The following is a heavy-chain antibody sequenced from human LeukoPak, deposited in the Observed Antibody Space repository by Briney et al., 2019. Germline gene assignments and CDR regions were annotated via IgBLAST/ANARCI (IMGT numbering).Heavy chain of an antibody. CDR2: ISAYNGNT. V-gene: IGHV1-18*01. CDR1: GYTFTSYG. Sequence: ASVKVSCKASGYTFTSYGISWVRQAPGQGLEWMGWISAYNGNTNYAQKLQGRVTMTTDTSTSTAYMELRSLRSDDTAVYYCARDIAPYYYDSSGYFWFPNYYYYGMDVWGQGTTVTVSS. CDR3: ARDIAPYYYDSSGYFWFPNYYYYGMDV. J-gene: IGHJ6*02. D-gene: IGHD3-22*01.